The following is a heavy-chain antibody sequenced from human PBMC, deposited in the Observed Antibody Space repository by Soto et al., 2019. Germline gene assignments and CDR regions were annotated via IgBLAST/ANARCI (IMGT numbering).Heavy chain of an antibody. CDR1: GFNVGAFA. CDR2: ISVSDAFI. Sequence: EEQLLESGGDLVQPGGSLRLSCAASGFNVGAFAVNWVRQAPGKGLEWVSGISVSDAFIYYADSVRGRFSISRDASENILYLQMNSLRVDDTALYYCTRETVAGITGLDYWGPGTLVTVSS. V-gene: IGHV3-23*01. D-gene: IGHD1-20*01. CDR3: TRETVAGITGLDY. J-gene: IGHJ4*02.